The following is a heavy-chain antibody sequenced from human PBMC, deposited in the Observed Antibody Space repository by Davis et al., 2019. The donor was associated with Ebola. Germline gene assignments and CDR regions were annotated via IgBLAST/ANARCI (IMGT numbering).Heavy chain of an antibody. V-gene: IGHV1-8*01. CDR2: MNPDSGNT. CDR3: TRGIARRRSGSWFDP. CDR1: GYTFTTYD. J-gene: IGHJ5*02. D-gene: IGHD2-15*01. Sequence: ASVKVSCKASGYTFTTYDINWVRQATGQGLEWMGWMNPDSGNTGYAQKFQGRVTKTRDTSITTAYMELSSLSSDDTAVYYCTRGIARRRSGSWFDPWGQGTPVTVSS.